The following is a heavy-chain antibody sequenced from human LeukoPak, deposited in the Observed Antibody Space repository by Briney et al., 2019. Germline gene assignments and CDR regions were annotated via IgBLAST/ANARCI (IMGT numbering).Heavy chain of an antibody. J-gene: IGHJ6*03. V-gene: IGHV4-61*02. Sequence: SETLSLTCTVSGGSISSGSYYWSWLRQPAGKGLEWIGRIYTSGSTNYNPSLKSRVTISVDTSKNQFSLKLSSVTAADTAVYYCARETRWLQKRNRDDYYYMDVWGKGTTVTISS. CDR1: GGSISSGSYY. D-gene: IGHD5-24*01. CDR2: IYTSGST. CDR3: ARETRWLQKRNRDDYYYMDV.